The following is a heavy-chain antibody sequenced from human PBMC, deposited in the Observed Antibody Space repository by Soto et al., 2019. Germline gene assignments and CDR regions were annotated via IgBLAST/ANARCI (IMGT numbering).Heavy chain of an antibody. CDR2: VYSSGTT. V-gene: IGHV4-4*07. D-gene: IGHD2-2*01. CDR1: GGSINSYW. CDR3: ARDIGSYAYAEGY. J-gene: IGHJ4*02. Sequence: SETLSLTCSVSGGSINSYWWSWIRQPAGKVLEWIGRVYSSGTTDYNPSLNSRATMSVETSKNQFSLKLTSVTAADTAVYYCARDIGSYAYAEGYWGQGIQVTVSS.